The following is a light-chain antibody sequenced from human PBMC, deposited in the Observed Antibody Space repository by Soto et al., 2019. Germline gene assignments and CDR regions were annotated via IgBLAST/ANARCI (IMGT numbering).Light chain of an antibody. CDR3: SSYAGSNNLV. V-gene: IGLV2-8*01. CDR1: SSDVGGYNS. Sequence: QSVLTQPPSASGSPGQSVTISCTGTSSDVGGYNSVSWYQQHPGKAPKLIIYEVIKRPSGVPDRFSGSKSGNTASLTVSGLQAEDEADYYCSSYAGSNNLVFGGGTKVTVL. J-gene: IGLJ3*02. CDR2: EVI.